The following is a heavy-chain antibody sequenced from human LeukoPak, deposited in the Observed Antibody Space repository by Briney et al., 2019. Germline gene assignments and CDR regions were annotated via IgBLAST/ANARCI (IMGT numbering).Heavy chain of an antibody. Sequence: GGSLRLSCAASGFTFSSYSMNWVRQAPGKGLEWVSSISSSSSYIYYADSVKGRFTISRDNAKNSLFLQMNSLRAEDTAVYYCARGSSGVVVAATFDYWGQGTLVTVSS. D-gene: IGHD2-15*01. V-gene: IGHV3-21*01. CDR2: ISSSSSYI. CDR1: GFTFSSYS. CDR3: ARGSSGVVVAATFDY. J-gene: IGHJ4*02.